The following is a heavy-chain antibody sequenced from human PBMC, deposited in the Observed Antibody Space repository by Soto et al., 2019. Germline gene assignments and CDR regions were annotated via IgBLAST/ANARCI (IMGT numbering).Heavy chain of an antibody. CDR3: ARWEGSSPSGTGYYYGMDV. CDR1: GFTFSSYG. CDR2: IWYDGSNK. Sequence: GGSLRLSCAASGFTFSSYGMHWVRQAPGKGLEWVAVIWYDGSNKYYADSVKGRFTISRDNSKNTLYLQMNSLRAEDTAVYYCARWEGSSPSGTGYYYGMDVWGQGTTVTVSS. J-gene: IGHJ6*02. D-gene: IGHD6-6*01. V-gene: IGHV3-33*01.